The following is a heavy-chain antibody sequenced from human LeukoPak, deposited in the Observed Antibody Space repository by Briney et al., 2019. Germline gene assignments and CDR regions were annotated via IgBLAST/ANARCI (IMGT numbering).Heavy chain of an antibody. J-gene: IGHJ1*01. CDR3: ARDDTYYHGGKPAEYFQH. D-gene: IGHD3-10*01. CDR2: ISSYNGNT. CDR1: GYTFTSYG. Sequence: GASVKVSCKASGYTFTSYGISWVRQAPGQGLEWMGWISSYNGNTNYAQKLQGRVTMTTDTSTSTAYMELRSLGSDDTAVYYCARDDTYYHGGKPAEYFQHWGQGTLVTVSS. V-gene: IGHV1-18*01.